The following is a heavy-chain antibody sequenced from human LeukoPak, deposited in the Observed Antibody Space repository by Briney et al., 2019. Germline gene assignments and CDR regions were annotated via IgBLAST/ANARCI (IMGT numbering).Heavy chain of an antibody. J-gene: IGHJ4*02. CDR2: ISHDGNNK. Sequence: GGSLRLSCAASGFTFNNYGMHWVRQAPGKGLEWVAVISHDGNNKYNADSVKGRFTISRDNSKNTLYLQTNSLRAEDTAVYYCAREGVYSNGPFDYWGQGTRVTVSS. V-gene: IGHV3-30*19. CDR1: GFTFNNYG. D-gene: IGHD5-18*01. CDR3: AREGVYSNGPFDY.